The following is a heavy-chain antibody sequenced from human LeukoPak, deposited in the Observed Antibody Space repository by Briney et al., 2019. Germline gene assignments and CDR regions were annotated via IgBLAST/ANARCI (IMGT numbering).Heavy chain of an antibody. V-gene: IGHV4-59*01. D-gene: IGHD3-22*01. CDR3: ARGGAPYYYDSSGSIPDAFDI. Sequence: PSETLSLTCTVSGDSISSYYWSWIRQPPGKGLEWIGYIYYSGSTNYNPSLKSRVTISVDTSKNQFSLKLSSVAAADTAVYYCARGGAPYYYDSSGSIPDAFDIWGQGTMVTVSS. CDR1: GDSISSYY. J-gene: IGHJ3*02. CDR2: IYYSGST.